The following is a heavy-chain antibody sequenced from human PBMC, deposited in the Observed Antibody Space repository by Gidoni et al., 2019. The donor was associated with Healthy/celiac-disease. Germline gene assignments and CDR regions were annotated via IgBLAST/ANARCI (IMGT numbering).Heavy chain of an antibody. V-gene: IGHV4-34*01. CDR1: GGSFSGYY. CDR2: INHSGGP. D-gene: IGHD3-3*01. J-gene: IGHJ4*02. CDR3: SRGYRGVRSGHCVH. Sequence: QVQLQQWGAGLLKPWETLSLTCAVYGGSFSGYYWSWIRQPPEKGLEWIGEINHSGGPNYNPSLKSRGPISVDTSTNQFSLQLRSVTAADTAVYYWSRGYRGVRSGHCVHWGQVTPVTVSS.